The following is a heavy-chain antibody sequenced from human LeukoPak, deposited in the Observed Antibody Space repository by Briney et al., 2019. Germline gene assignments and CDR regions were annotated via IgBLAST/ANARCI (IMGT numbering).Heavy chain of an antibody. Sequence: KTSETLSLTCTVSGGSISTGGYYWSWIRQFPGKGLQWIGYLDDSGSTRYNPSLKSRVALSSDTSKNQFSLRLRSVTAADTAMYYCVTYRAGDINWFDPWGRGILVTVSS. CDR1: GGSISTGGYY. J-gene: IGHJ5*02. CDR3: VTYRAGDINWFDP. CDR2: LDDSGST. V-gene: IGHV4-31*03. D-gene: IGHD2-21*01.